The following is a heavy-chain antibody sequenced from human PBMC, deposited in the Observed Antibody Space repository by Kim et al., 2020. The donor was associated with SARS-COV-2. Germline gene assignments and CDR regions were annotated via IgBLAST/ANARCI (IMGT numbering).Heavy chain of an antibody. D-gene: IGHD3-3*01. CDR3: ARESITIFGDWFDP. V-gene: IGHV4-59*01. Sequence: NPSLKSRVTISVDTSKNQFSLKLSSVTAADTAVYYCARESITIFGDWFDPWGQGTLVTVSS. J-gene: IGHJ5*02.